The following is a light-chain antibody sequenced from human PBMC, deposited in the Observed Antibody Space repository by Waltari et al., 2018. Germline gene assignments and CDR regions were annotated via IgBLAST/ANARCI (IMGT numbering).Light chain of an antibody. Sequence: AIRITQSPSSLSASTGDRVTITCRASQGISSYLAWYQQKPWKAPKFLIYAASTLQSGVPSRFSGSGSGTDFTLTISCLQSEDFASYYCQQYYSHPPTFGQGTKVENK. CDR3: QQYYSHPPT. CDR1: QGISSY. J-gene: IGKJ1*01. CDR2: AAS. V-gene: IGKV1-8*01.